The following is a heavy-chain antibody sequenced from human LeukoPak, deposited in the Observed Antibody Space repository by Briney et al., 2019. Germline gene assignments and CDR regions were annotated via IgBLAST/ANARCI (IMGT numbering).Heavy chain of an antibody. CDR3: ARRYYDILTGYPPGYMDV. CDR1: GYTFTSYY. J-gene: IGHJ6*03. D-gene: IGHD3-9*01. CDR2: INPMGGST. V-gene: IGHV1-46*01. Sequence: ASVKVSCKASGYTFTSYYMHWVRQAPGQGLAWMGIINPMGGSTSYAQKFQGRVTMTRDTSTSTVYMELSSLRSEDTAVYYCARRYYDILTGYPPGYMDVWGKGTTVTVSS.